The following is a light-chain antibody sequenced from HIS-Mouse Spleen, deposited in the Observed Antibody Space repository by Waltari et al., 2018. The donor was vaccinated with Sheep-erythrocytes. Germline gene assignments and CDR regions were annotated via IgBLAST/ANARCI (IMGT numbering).Light chain of an antibody. CDR1: SSDVGGYNY. V-gene: IGLV2-11*01. CDR2: DVS. CDR3: CSYAGSYNWV. Sequence: QSALTQPRSVSGSPGQSVTISCTGTSSDVGGYNYFSWYQQHPGKAPKLMIYDVSKRPSGVPDRFSGSKSGNTASLTISGLQAEDEADYYCCSYAGSYNWVFGGGTKLTVI. J-gene: IGLJ3*02.